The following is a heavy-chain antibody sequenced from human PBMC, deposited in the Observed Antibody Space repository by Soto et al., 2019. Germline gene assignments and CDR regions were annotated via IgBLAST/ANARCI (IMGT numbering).Heavy chain of an antibody. D-gene: IGHD6-13*01. Sequence: GASVKVSCKASGYTFTSYAMHWVRQAPGQRLEWVGWINAGNGNTKYSQKFQGRVTITRDTSASTAYMELSSLRSEDTAVYYCARHLPMIAAAGPDAFDIWGHGTMVTVSS. CDR2: INAGNGNT. V-gene: IGHV1-3*01. J-gene: IGHJ3*02. CDR1: GYTFTSYA. CDR3: ARHLPMIAAAGPDAFDI.